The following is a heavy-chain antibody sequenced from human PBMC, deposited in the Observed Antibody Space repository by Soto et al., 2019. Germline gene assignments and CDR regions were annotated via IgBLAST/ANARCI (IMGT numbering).Heavy chain of an antibody. D-gene: IGHD1-26*01. CDR3: GKDINAGGMDV. Sequence: PGGSLRLSCAASGFTFDDYAMHWVRQAPGKGLEWVSGISWNSGSIGYADSVKGRFTISRDNAKNSLYLQMNSLRPEDSALYFCGKDINAGGMDVWGQGTTVTVSS. J-gene: IGHJ6*02. CDR1: GFTFDDYA. V-gene: IGHV3-9*01. CDR2: ISWNSGSI.